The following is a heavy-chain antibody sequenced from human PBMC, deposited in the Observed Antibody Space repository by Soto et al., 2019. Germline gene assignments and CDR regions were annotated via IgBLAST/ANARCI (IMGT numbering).Heavy chain of an antibody. CDR2: ISAYNGNT. V-gene: IGHV1-18*01. Sequence: ASVKVSCKASGYTFTSYGISWVRQAPGQGLEWMGWISAYNGNTNYAQKLQGRVTMTTDISTSTACMELRSLRSDDTAVYYCAGVPQQLPHPPAFDYWGQGTLVTVSS. J-gene: IGHJ4*02. D-gene: IGHD6-13*01. CDR3: AGVPQQLPHPPAFDY. CDR1: GYTFTSYG.